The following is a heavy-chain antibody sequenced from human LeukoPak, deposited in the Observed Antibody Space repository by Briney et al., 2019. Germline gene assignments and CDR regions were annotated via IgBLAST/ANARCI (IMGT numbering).Heavy chain of an antibody. Sequence: GSLRLSCAASGFTFINAWMAWVRQAPGKGLEWIGEINHSGSTNYNPSLKSRVTISVDTSKNQFSLKLSSVTAADTAVYYCARHGEWFGELNYYMDVWGKGTTVTISS. V-gene: IGHV4-34*01. D-gene: IGHD3-10*01. CDR2: INHSGST. CDR3: ARHGEWFGELNYYMDV. J-gene: IGHJ6*03. CDR1: GFTFINAW.